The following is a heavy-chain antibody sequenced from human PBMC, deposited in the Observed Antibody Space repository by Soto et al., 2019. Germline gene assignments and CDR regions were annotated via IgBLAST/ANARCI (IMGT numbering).Heavy chain of an antibody. D-gene: IGHD3-10*01. J-gene: IGHJ4*02. CDR3: AKDSSYGSGSWFDY. CDR2: ISYDGSNK. V-gene: IGHV3-30*18. CDR1: GFTFSSYG. Sequence: QVQLVESGGGVVQPGRSLRLSCAASGFTFSSYGMHWVRQAPGKGLEWVAVISYDGSNKYYADSVKGRFTISRDNSKKTLYLQMNSLRAEDTAVYYCAKDSSYGSGSWFDYWGQGTLVTVSS.